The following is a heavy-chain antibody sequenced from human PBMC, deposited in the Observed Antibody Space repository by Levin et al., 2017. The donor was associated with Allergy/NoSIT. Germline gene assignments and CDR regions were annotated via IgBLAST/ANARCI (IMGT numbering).Heavy chain of an antibody. D-gene: IGHD6-13*01. CDR3: AHRPRDLSSSWYMAFDY. CDR1: GFSLSTSGVG. CDR2: IYWDDDK. V-gene: IGHV2-5*02. Sequence: SGPTLVKPTQTLTLTCTFSGFSLSTSGVGVGWIRQPPGKALEWLALIYWDDDKRYSPSLKSRLTITKDTSKNQVVLTMTNMDPVDTATYYCAHRPRDLSSSWYMAFDYWGQGTLVTVSS. J-gene: IGHJ4*02.